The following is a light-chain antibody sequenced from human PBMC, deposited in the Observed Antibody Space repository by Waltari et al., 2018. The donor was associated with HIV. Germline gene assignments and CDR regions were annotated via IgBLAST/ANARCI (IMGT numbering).Light chain of an antibody. CDR1: SSDVGGYNY. CDR2: EVS. V-gene: IGLV2-8*01. CDR3: SSYAGSNNYV. Sequence: QSALTQPPSASGSPGQSVTISCTGTSSDVGGYNYVSWYQQHPGKAPKLMIYEVSKRPSGVPDRRSGSKSGNTASLTVSGLQAEDEADYYCSSYAGSNNYVFGTGTKVTVL. J-gene: IGLJ1*01.